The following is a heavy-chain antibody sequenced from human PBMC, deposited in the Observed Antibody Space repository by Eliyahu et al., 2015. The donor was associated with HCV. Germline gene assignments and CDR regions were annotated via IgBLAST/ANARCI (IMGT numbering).Heavy chain of an antibody. V-gene: IGHV1-2*02. CDR2: INCNGGGT. J-gene: IGHJ4*02. CDR3: ARHNVLYTASDF. D-gene: IGHD2-21*02. Sequence: QVQLLQSGAEVKKPGASVKVSCQASGYTFTAHYIHWVRQAPGQGLEWVGWINCNGGGTNYAQKFRGRVAMTSDTSTNTAFLEVSSLRFDDTAIFYWARHNVLYTASDFWGQGTLVTVSS. CDR1: GYTFTAHY.